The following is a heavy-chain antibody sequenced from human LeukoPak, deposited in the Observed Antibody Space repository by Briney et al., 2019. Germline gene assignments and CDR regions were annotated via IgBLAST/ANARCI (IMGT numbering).Heavy chain of an antibody. CDR2: INQDGSEK. CDR3: ARDPSLVAPPY. D-gene: IGHD2-8*02. Sequence: GGSLRLSCAASRFTFSIYWMSWVRQAPGKGLEWVANINQDGSEKYYVDSVKGRFTISRDNAKNSLSLQMNSLRAEDTAVYFCARDPSLVAPPYWGQGTLVTVSS. V-gene: IGHV3-7*01. J-gene: IGHJ4*02. CDR1: RFTFSIYW.